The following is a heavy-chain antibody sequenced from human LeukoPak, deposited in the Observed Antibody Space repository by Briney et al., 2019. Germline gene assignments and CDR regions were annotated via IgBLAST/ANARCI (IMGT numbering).Heavy chain of an antibody. CDR1: GYTFTSYG. CDR3: ARVERLPRLYYYYYMDV. Sequence: KPGASVKVSCKASGYTFTSYGISWVRQAPGQGLEWMGWISAYNGNTNYAQKLQGRVTMTTDTSTSTAYMELRSLRSDDTAVYYCARVERLPRLYYYYYMDVWGKGTTVTVSS. CDR2: ISAYNGNT. J-gene: IGHJ6*03. D-gene: IGHD1-1*01. V-gene: IGHV1-18*01.